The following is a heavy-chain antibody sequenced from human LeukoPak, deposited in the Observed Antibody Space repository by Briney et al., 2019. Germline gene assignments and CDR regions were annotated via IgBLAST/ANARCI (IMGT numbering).Heavy chain of an antibody. J-gene: IGHJ4*02. CDR1: GFPFRTFA. D-gene: IGHD3-3*01. Sequence: GGSLSLSRVAAGFPFRTFAMTCVPTAPGKRREWGSAIGGDGDNPYYAHPVKGQFTISNDNSKNTLYLHMNSLRAHDTAIYCCTKDGRSGFYPGVVHWGRGTLVTVSS. V-gene: IGHV3-23*01. CDR3: TKDGRSGFYPGVVH. CDR2: IGGDGDNP.